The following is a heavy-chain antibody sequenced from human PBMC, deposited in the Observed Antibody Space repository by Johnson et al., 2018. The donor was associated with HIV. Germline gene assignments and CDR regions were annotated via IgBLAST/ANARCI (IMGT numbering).Heavy chain of an antibody. CDR2: IYSGGST. D-gene: IGHD5-18*01. J-gene: IGHJ3*02. Sequence: VQLVESGGGLIQPGGSLRLSCAASGFTVSSKYMSWVRQAPGKGLEWVSGIYSGGSTYYADSVKGRFTISRDNSKNTLYLQMNSLRAEDTAVYYCAKDSERGYSYGWCGFDIWGQGTMVTVSS. V-gene: IGHV3-66*03. CDR3: AKDSERGYSYGWCGFDI. CDR1: GFTVSSKY.